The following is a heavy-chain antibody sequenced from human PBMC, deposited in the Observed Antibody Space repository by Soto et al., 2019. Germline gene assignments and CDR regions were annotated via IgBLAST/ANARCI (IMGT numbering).Heavy chain of an antibody. D-gene: IGHD2-2*02. Sequence: GSLRLSCAASGFTFSSYAMSWVRQAPGKGLEWVSAISGSGGSTYYADSVKGRFTISRDNSKNTLYLQMNSLRAEDTAVYYCAKPFVVVPAAIRQAAFDIWGQGTMVTVSS. V-gene: IGHV3-23*01. CDR3: AKPFVVVPAAIRQAAFDI. J-gene: IGHJ3*02. CDR1: GFTFSSYA. CDR2: ISGSGGST.